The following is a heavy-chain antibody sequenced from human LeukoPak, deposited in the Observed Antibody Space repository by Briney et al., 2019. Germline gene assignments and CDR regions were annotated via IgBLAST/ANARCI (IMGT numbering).Heavy chain of an antibody. V-gene: IGHV3-23*01. Sequence: PGGSLRLSCAASGFTFSNYAMTWVRQAPGKGLEWVSAISGSGDVTYYADPVKGRFTISRDNSKNTLHLQMNSLRAEDTAVYYCAKSRRGANSGGSYYFDYWGQGTLVT. CDR2: ISGSGDVT. CDR3: AKSRRGANSGGSYYFDY. CDR1: GFTFSNYA. J-gene: IGHJ4*02. D-gene: IGHD2-15*01.